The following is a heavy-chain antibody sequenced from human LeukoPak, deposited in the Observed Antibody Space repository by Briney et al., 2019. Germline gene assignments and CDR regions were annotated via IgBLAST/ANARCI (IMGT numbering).Heavy chain of an antibody. J-gene: IGHJ4*02. CDR1: GYTFTTYG. D-gene: IGHD7-27*01. Sequence: ASVKVSCKTSGYTFTTYGISWVRQAPGQGLEWLVWISTYNDNTNYAQNLQGRVTMTTDTSTTTAYMEVTSLRSDDTAVYYCARGRTGSYYDYWGQGTLVTVSS. V-gene: IGHV1-18*01. CDR3: ARGRTGSYYDY. CDR2: ISTYNDNT.